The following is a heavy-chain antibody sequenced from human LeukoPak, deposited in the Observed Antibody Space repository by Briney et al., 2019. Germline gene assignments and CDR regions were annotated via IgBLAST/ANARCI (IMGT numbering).Heavy chain of an antibody. CDR1: GYIFTSYG. CDR2: ISAYNGNT. J-gene: IGHJ5*02. D-gene: IGHD5/OR15-5a*01. CDR3: ARGNGETVSTSLNWFDP. V-gene: IGHV1-18*01. Sequence: VASVKVSCKASGYIFTSYGINWVRQAPGQGLEWMGWISAYNGNTKYAQKFQGTVTMTTDTSTTTAYMELRSLRYDDTAVYYCARGNGETVSTSLNWFDPWGQGTLVTVSS.